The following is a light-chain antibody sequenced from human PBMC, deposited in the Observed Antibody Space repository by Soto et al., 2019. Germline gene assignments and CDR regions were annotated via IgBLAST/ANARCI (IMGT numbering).Light chain of an antibody. V-gene: IGKV1-39*01. CDR2: DSS. Sequence: DIQVTHSPSSPAAGVGDRITITCRASQSISTYLNWYQQKPGEAPTLLVYDSSTLQSGVPSRFSGSGFGAEFTLTVSSLQPEHFATYYCQQSYSNPTWTFGQGTKVDIK. J-gene: IGKJ1*01. CDR3: QQSYSNPTWT. CDR1: QSISTY.